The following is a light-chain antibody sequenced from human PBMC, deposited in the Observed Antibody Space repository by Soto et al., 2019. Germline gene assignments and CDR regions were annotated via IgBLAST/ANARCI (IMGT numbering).Light chain of an antibody. Sequence: DIQMTQSPSTLSGSVGDRVTIXXRASQTISSWLARYQQKPGKAPKXLIYKASTLKSGVPSRFSGRGSGTEFTLTISSLQADDYATFYCQQYHTDWTFGQGTKVDIK. V-gene: IGKV1-5*03. CDR1: QTISSW. CDR3: QQYHTDWT. J-gene: IGKJ1*01. CDR2: KAS.